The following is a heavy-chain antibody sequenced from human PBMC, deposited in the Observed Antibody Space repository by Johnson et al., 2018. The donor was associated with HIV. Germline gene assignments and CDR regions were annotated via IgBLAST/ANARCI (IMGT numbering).Heavy chain of an antibody. CDR1: GFTFSNAW. V-gene: IGHV3-15*01. D-gene: IGHD2-21*01. CDR3: TTKRLGGVES. CDR2: IKSKTDGGTT. J-gene: IGHJ3*02. Sequence: VQLVESGGGLVKPGGSLRLSCAASGFTFSNAWMSWVRQAPGKGLEWVGRIKSKTDGGTTDYAAPVKVSFTISRDGSKNTLYLKMNSLKTEDTAVYYCTTKRLGGVESWGQVTMVTVSS.